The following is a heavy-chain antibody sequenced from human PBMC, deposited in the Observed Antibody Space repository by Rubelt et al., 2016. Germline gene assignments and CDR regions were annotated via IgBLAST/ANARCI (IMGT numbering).Heavy chain of an antibody. D-gene: IGHD4-11*01. CDR2: INHSGST. Sequence: GLEWIGEINHSGSTNYNPSLKSRVTISVDTSKNQFSLKLSSVTAADTAVYYCASLPGTVTTPVDYWGQGTLVTVSS. CDR3: ASLPGTVTTPVDY. V-gene: IGHV4-34*01. J-gene: IGHJ4*02.